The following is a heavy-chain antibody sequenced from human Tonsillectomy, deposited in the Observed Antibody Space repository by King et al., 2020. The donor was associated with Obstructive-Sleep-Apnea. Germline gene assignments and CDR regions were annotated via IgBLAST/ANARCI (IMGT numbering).Heavy chain of an antibody. V-gene: IGHV3-66*01. D-gene: IGHD3-10*01. CDR2: IYSGGST. Sequence: VQLVESGGGLVQPGGSLRLSCAASGFTVSSNYMSWVRQAPGKGLEWVSVIYSGGSTYYADSVKGRFTISRDNSKNTLYLQMNSLRAEDTAVYYCARDKETTYYYGSGSWSGLLGGMDVWGQGTTVTVSS. CDR1: GFTVSSNY. CDR3: ARDKETTYYYGSGSWSGLLGGMDV. J-gene: IGHJ6*02.